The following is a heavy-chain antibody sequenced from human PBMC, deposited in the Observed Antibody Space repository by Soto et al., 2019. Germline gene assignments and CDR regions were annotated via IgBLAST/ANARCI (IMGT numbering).Heavy chain of an antibody. Sequence: EVQLVESGGGLVQPGGSLRLSCAASGFTFSDHFMAWVRQAPGKGLEGVGRTVNKANSYTADYAASVKGRFTISRDESTSSLYLQMNSLKTEDTAVYYCVAYLTGYPFWGQGTLVTVSS. CDR3: VAYLTGYPF. CDR1: GFTFSDHF. J-gene: IGHJ4*02. D-gene: IGHD3-9*01. CDR2: TVNKANSYTA. V-gene: IGHV3-72*01.